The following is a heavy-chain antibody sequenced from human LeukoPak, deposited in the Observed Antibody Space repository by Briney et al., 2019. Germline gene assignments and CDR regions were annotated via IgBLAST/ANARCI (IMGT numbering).Heavy chain of an antibody. CDR1: GGSISSGGYY. CDR2: IYHSGST. V-gene: IGHV4-30-2*01. J-gene: IGHJ3*02. Sequence: PSETLSLTCTVSGGSISSGGYYWSWIRQPPGKGLEWIGYIYHSGSTYYNPSLKSRVTMSVDTSKNQSSLKLSSVTAADTAVYYCAREDTMTRAVDIWGQGTMVTVSS. D-gene: IGHD3-22*01. CDR3: AREDTMTRAVDI.